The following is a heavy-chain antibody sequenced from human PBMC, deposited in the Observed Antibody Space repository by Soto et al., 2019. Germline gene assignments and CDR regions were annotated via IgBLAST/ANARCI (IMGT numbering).Heavy chain of an antibody. J-gene: IGHJ4*02. V-gene: IGHV1-46*03. CDR2: INPNGGST. CDR1: GYTLTSFY. Sequence: QVQLVQPGAEVKKPGASVKLSCKASGYTLTSFYIHWVRQAPGQGLEWMGIINPNGGSTNYAHNFQGRVTMTRDTSTSTVYMDLSSLSSEDTAVYYCASGLASGDYWGQGTLVTVSS. CDR3: ASGLASGDY. D-gene: IGHD6-6*01.